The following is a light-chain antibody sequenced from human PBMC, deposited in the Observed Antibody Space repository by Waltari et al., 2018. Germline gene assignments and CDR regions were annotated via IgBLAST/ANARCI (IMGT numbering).Light chain of an antibody. J-gene: IGLJ2*01. CDR1: SNEVGGYNS. CDR3: SSQSSNDVVL. CDR2: DVS. V-gene: IGLV2-14*01. Sequence: QSALTQPASVSGSPAQSVTIFCAGTSNEVGGYNSCSWYQEHPGQAPRVIIYDVSDRPSGVSVRFSGSKSGNTASLTISGLQAEDEADYYCSSQSSNDVVLFGGGTKLTVL.